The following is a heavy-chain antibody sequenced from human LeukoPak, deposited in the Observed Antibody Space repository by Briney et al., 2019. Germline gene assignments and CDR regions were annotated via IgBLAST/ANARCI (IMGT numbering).Heavy chain of an antibody. J-gene: IGHJ6*02. CDR3: ARDIGDMVRGVPYYYYGMDV. V-gene: IGHV3-21*01. Sequence: KTGGSLRLSCAASGFTFSSYCMNWVRQAPGKGLEWVSSIRSSSSYIYYAASVKGRFTISRDNAKNSLYLQMNSLRAEDTAVYYCARDIGDMVRGVPYYYYGMDVWGQGTTVTVSS. D-gene: IGHD3-10*01. CDR2: IRSSSSYI. CDR1: GFTFSSYC.